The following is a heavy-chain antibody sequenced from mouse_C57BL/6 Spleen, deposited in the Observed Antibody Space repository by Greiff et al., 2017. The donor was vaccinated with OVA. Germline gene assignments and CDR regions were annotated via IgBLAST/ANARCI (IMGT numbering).Heavy chain of an antibody. J-gene: IGHJ3*01. D-gene: IGHD2-3*01. Sequence: QVQLQQSGPELVKPGASVKISCKASGYAFSSSWMNWVRQRPGKGLEWIGRIYPGDGDTNYTGKVKGKATLTADKSSSTAYMQISSLTSEDAAVNFCATTGPFDGYSFAYWGQGTLVTVSA. CDR1: GYAFSSSW. V-gene: IGHV1-82*01. CDR3: ATTGPFDGYSFAY. CDR2: IYPGDGDT.